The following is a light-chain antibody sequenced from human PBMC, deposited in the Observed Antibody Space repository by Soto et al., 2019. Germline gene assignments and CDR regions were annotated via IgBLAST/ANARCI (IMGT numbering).Light chain of an antibody. V-gene: IGLV1-40*01. J-gene: IGLJ1*01. CDR3: QSYDSSRNALGFV. CDR1: YSNIGIGYD. CDR2: SNN. Sequence: QSVLTQPPSVSGAPGQGVTISCTGNYSNIGIGYDVHWYQQFPGTAPKLLIYSNNKRPSGVPDRFSGSKSGTSASLAITGLQAEDEADYYCQSYDSSRNALGFVFGTGTKVTVL.